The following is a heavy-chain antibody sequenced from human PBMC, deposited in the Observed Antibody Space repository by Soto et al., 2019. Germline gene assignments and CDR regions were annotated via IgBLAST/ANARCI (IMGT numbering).Heavy chain of an antibody. J-gene: IGHJ6*02. CDR1: GYTFTSYY. V-gene: IGHV1-46*01. CDR2: INPSGGST. Sequence: ASVKVSCKASGYTFTSYYMHWVRQAPGQGLEWMGIINPSGGSTSYAQKFQGRVTMTRDTSTSTVYMELSSLRSEDTAVYSCARQGSGSSGYKGLQGGMDVWGQGTTVTVSS. CDR3: ARQGSGSSGYKGLQGGMDV. D-gene: IGHD3-22*01.